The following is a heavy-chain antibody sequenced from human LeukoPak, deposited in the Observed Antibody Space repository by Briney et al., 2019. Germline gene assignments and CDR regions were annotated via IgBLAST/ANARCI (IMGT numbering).Heavy chain of an antibody. CDR3: ARAEYYYDSSGYFAPFDP. J-gene: IGHJ5*02. V-gene: IGHV3-21*01. CDR1: GFAFSSYS. CDR2: ISSSSSYI. D-gene: IGHD3-22*01. Sequence: GGSLRLSCAASGFAFSSYSMNWVRQAPGKGLEWVSSISSSSSYIYYADSVKGRFTISRDNAKNSLYLQMNSLRAEDTAVYYCARAEYYYDSSGYFAPFDPWGQGTLVTVSS.